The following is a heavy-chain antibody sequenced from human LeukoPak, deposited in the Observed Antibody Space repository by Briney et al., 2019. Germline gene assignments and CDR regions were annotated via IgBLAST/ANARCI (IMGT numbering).Heavy chain of an antibody. Sequence: QPGGSLRLSCAATGFTFNNYAMHWVRQAPGKGLEWVAVVSFDGSNKYYADSVKGRFTISRDNAKNSLYLQMNSLRAEDTAVYYCARDRYCSGGSCYSNYFDYWGQGTLVTVSS. J-gene: IGHJ4*02. CDR2: VSFDGSNK. CDR1: GFTFNNYA. CDR3: ARDRYCSGGSCYSNYFDY. V-gene: IGHV3-30*04. D-gene: IGHD2-15*01.